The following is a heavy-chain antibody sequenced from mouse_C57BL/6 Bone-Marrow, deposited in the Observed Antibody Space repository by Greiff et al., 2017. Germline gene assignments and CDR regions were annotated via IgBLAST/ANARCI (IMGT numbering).Heavy chain of an antibody. D-gene: IGHD1-1*01. V-gene: IGHV14-2*01. J-gene: IGHJ2*01. CDR2: LDPEVGEP. CDR3: ARRDYDGSSWGYFDY. CDR1: GFNIKDYY. Sequence: EVQLVESGAELVKPGASVKLSCTASGFNIKDYYIHWVKQRNKQGREWIGRLDPEVGEPKYAPKFQGKAPITADTSSNTAYLQLSSLTSEDTAVYYGARRDYDGSSWGYFDYWGQGTTLTVSS.